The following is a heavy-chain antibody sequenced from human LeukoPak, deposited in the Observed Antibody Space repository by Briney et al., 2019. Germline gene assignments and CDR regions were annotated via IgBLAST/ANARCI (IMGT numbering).Heavy chain of an antibody. CDR2: ISTDSSTT. Sequence: GGSLRLSCEASGFTFSNYAMNWVRQAPGKGLEWVSYISTDSSTTYYADSVKGRFTISRDNAKNSLDLQMNSLRDEDTAVYYCARPSRSTGPAYWGQGTLVTVSS. V-gene: IGHV3-48*02. CDR1: GFTFSNYA. CDR3: ARPSRSTGPAY. J-gene: IGHJ4*02. D-gene: IGHD2-2*01.